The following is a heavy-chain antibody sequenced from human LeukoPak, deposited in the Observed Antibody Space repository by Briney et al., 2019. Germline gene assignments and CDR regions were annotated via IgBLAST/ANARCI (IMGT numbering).Heavy chain of an antibody. J-gene: IGHJ4*02. CDR1: GFTFSSYS. CDR2: ISSSSSYI. D-gene: IGHD5-12*01. V-gene: IGHV3-21*01. Sequence: KSGGSLRLSCAASGFTFSSYSMNWVRQAPGEGLEWVSSISSSSSYIYYADSVKGRFTISRDNAKNSLYLQMNSLRAEDTAVYYCARDGVATTNFDYWGQGTLVTVSS. CDR3: ARDGVATTNFDY.